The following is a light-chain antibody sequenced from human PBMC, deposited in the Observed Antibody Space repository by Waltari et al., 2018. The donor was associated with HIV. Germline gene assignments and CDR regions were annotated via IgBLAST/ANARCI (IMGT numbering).Light chain of an antibody. J-gene: IGLJ3*02. CDR3: SSYVGSSTSWL. Sequence: SALTHPASVSGSPGQSIVISCTGTSDDVGYYTYVSWYQQHPGKVPRLVIDDVTSGPSGVSNRFSGSKSGNTASLTISGLRADDEADYYCSSYVGSSTSWLFGGGTKLTV. CDR2: DVT. CDR1: SDDVGYYTY. V-gene: IGLV2-14*03.